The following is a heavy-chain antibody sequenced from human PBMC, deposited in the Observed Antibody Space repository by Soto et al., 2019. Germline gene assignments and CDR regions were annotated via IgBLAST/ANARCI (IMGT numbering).Heavy chain of an antibody. CDR2: ISHTGRT. D-gene: IGHD3-3*01. Sequence: SWIRHPPGKGLEWIGSISHTGRTSYNPSLKGRVTMSVDKSKNQFSLKLSSVTAADMAVYYCARAGPPYLEHGFDIWGQRSFVSGSS. J-gene: IGHJ5*02. V-gene: IGHV4-30-2*01. CDR3: ARAGPPYLEHGFDI.